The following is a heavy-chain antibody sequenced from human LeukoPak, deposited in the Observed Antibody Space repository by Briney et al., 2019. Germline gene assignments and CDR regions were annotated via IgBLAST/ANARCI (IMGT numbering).Heavy chain of an antibody. CDR2: ISGNGDRT. CDR3: AKLLRGVGVPYFDS. D-gene: IGHD3-10*01. Sequence: GGSLRLSCVASGFTFSGSAMSWVRQAPGKGLEWVSAISGNGDRTHYAASVKGRFTVSRDTSTKTLFLQLNSLGAENTAIYCCAKLLRGVGVPYFDSWGQGTLVTVSS. CDR1: GFTFSGSA. V-gene: IGHV3-23*01. J-gene: IGHJ4*02.